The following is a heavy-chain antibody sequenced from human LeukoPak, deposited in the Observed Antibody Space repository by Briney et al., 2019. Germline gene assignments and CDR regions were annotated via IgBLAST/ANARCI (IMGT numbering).Heavy chain of an antibody. Sequence: SETLSLTCAVYGGSFSGYYWSWIRQPPGKGLEWIGEINHSGSTNYNPSLKSRVTISVDTSKNQFSLKLSSVTAADTAVYYCARGLYDILTGYYSGTDYWGQGTLVIVSS. J-gene: IGHJ4*02. CDR3: ARGLYDILTGYYSGTDY. V-gene: IGHV4-34*01. CDR1: GGSFSGYY. CDR2: INHSGST. D-gene: IGHD3-9*01.